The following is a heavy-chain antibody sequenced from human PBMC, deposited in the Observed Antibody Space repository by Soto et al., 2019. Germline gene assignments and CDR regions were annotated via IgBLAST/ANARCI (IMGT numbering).Heavy chain of an antibody. J-gene: IGHJ3*02. CDR1: GGSISSYY. D-gene: IGHD3-22*01. CDR2: IYYSGST. V-gene: IGHV4-59*01. Sequence: SETLSLTCTVSGGSISSYYWSWIRQPPGKGLEWIGYIYYSGSTNYNPSLKSRVTISVDTSKNQFSLKLSSVTAADTAVYYCARAGFYYDSSEDAFDIWGQGTMVTVSS. CDR3: ARAGFYYDSSEDAFDI.